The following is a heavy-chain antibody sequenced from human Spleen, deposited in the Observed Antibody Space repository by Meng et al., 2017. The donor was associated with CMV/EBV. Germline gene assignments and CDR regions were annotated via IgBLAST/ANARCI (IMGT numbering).Heavy chain of an antibody. CDR2: ISHDGSSQ. D-gene: IGHD3-3*01. Sequence: GGSLRLSCAASGFTFRDYVMHWVRQAPGKGLKWVAVISHDGSSQYYADSVRGRFTISRDNSKNTLYLQMNSLRAEDTAVYHCAKTYYDFRSGYKGPFDYWGQGTLVTVSS. CDR3: AKTYYDFRSGYKGPFDY. J-gene: IGHJ4*02. CDR1: GFTFRDYV. V-gene: IGHV3-30*18.